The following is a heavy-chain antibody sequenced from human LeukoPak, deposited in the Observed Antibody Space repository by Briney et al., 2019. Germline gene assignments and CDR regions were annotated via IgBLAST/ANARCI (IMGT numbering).Heavy chain of an antibody. V-gene: IGHV4-39*07. D-gene: IGHD1-14*01. CDR1: GGSIGSYTYY. Sequence: PSETLSLTCTASGGSIGSYTYYWGWIRQPPGKGLEWIGSISYSGATYYNPSLKSRITISVDTSRSQFSLKLSSVTAADTAVYYCARLVLDGYNTEIDYWGQGTLVTVSS. CDR3: ARLVLDGYNTEIDY. J-gene: IGHJ4*02. CDR2: ISYSGAT.